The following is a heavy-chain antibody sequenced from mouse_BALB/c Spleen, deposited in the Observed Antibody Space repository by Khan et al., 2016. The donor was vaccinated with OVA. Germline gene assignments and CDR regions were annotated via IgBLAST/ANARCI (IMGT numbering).Heavy chain of an antibody. CDR2: INSDGDYT. CDR3: ARSPYGNFAY. CDR1: GFTFSTYA. Sequence: EVQVVESGGALVKPGGSLKLSCAASGFTFSTYAMSWVRQTPEKRLEWVATINSDGDYTSYPDSVPGRFTISRDNAKNTLYLQMSSLRSEDTAMYYCARSPYGNFAYWGQGTLVTVAA. D-gene: IGHD2-1*01. V-gene: IGHV5-9-3*01. J-gene: IGHJ3*01.